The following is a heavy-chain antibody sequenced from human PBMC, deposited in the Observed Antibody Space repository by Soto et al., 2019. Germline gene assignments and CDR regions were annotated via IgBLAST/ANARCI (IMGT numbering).Heavy chain of an antibody. CDR2: INHSGST. CDR3: ARGRGYYYGSGSYFYRFDP. CDR1: GGSFSGYY. Sequence: SETLSLTCAVYGGSFSGYYWSWIRQPPGKGLEWIGEINHSGSTNYNPSLKSRVTISVDTSKNQFSLKLSSVTAADTAVYYCARGRGYYYGSGSYFYRFDPWGQGTLVTVSS. V-gene: IGHV4-34*01. D-gene: IGHD3-10*01. J-gene: IGHJ5*02.